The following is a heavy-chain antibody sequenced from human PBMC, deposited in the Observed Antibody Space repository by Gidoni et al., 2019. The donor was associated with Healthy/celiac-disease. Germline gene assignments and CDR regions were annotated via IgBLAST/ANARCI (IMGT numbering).Heavy chain of an antibody. V-gene: IGHV3-9*01. J-gene: IGHJ4*02. CDR2: ISWNSGSI. CDR1: GFTFDDYA. CDR3: AKGGGAARFSSFDY. D-gene: IGHD6-6*01. Sequence: EVQLVESGGGLVQPGRSLRLSCAASGFTFDDYAMHWVRQAPGKGLEWVSGISWNSGSIGYADSVKGRFTISRDNAKNSLYLQMNSLRAEDTALYYCAKGGGAARFSSFDYWGQGTLVTVSS.